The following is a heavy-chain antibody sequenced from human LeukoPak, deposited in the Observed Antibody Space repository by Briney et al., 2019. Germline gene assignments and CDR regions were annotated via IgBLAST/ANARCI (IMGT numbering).Heavy chain of an antibody. J-gene: IGHJ4*02. CDR2: ISGSGGST. D-gene: IGHD2-2*01. Sequence: PGGSLRLSCAASGFTFSSYAMSGVRQAPGKGLEWVSAISGSGGSTYYADSVKGRFTISRDNSKNTLYLQMNSLRAEDTAVYYCAKDRAIVVVALDYWGQGTLVTVSS. V-gene: IGHV3-23*01. CDR1: GFTFSSYA. CDR3: AKDRAIVVVALDY.